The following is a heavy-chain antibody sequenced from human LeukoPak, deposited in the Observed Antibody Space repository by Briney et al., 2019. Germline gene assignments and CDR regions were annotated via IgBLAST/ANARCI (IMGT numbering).Heavy chain of an antibody. Sequence: GGSLRLSCAASGFTFTSYAMNWVRQAPGKGLEWVSAIRGDGETTYYADSVKGRFTISRDNSKGTLYLEMTSLRAADTAIYYCARDWPTIAAAGTIPEYFQHWGQGTLVTVSS. CDR1: GFTFTSYA. V-gene: IGHV3-23*01. D-gene: IGHD6-13*01. CDR2: IRGDGETT. J-gene: IGHJ1*01. CDR3: ARDWPTIAAAGTIPEYFQH.